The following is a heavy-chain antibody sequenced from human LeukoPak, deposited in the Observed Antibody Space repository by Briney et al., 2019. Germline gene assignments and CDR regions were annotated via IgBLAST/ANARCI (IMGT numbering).Heavy chain of an antibody. V-gene: IGHV4-61*02. Sequence: SQTLPLTCTVSGGSISSGSYYWSWIRQPAGKGLEWIGRIYTSGSTNYNPSLKSRVTISVDTSKNQFSLKLSSVSAADTAVYYCARGAIAVAGTIEYWGQGTLVTVSS. J-gene: IGHJ4*02. CDR1: GGSISSGSYY. D-gene: IGHD6-19*01. CDR2: IYTSGST. CDR3: ARGAIAVAGTIEY.